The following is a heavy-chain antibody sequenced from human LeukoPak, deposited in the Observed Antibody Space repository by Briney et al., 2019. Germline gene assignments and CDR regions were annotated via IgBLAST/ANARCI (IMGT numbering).Heavy chain of an antibody. Sequence: ASVKVSCKASGYTFSSYGVSWVRQAPGQGLEWMGWISPYNGNTNYAQKVQGRVTMTTDTSTSTAYMELRSLRSDDTAVYYCARDHVQWSYGRSGSDYWGQGTLVTVSS. V-gene: IGHV1-18*01. CDR2: ISPYNGNT. D-gene: IGHD3-10*01. J-gene: IGHJ4*02. CDR1: GYTFSSYG. CDR3: ARDHVQWSYGRSGSDY.